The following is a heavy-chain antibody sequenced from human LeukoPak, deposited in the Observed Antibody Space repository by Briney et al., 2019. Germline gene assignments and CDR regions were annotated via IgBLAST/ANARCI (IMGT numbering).Heavy chain of an antibody. V-gene: IGHV4-61*02. J-gene: IGHJ6*03. CDR3: ARDVKAYYYGSGIYYYYMDV. D-gene: IGHD3-10*01. Sequence: PSQTLSLTCTVSGGSISSGSYYWSWLRQPAGKGLEWIGRIYTSGSTNYNPSLKSRVTISVDTSKNQFSLKLSSVTAADTAVYYCARDVKAYYYGSGIYYYYMDVWGKGTTVTISS. CDR2: IYTSGST. CDR1: GGSISSGSYY.